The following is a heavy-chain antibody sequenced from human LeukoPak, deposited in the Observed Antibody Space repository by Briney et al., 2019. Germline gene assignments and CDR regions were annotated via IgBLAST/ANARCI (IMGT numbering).Heavy chain of an antibody. CDR2: VSSNEGT. V-gene: IGHV4-59*01. Sequence: SETLSLTCTVSGGSISTYYWGWIRQPPGKGLEWIGYVSSNEGTNYNPSLESRVTILLDTSKNQFSLKLSSVTAADTAVYYCAGGYSYGMGFDPWGQGTLVTVSS. CDR3: AGGYSYGMGFDP. D-gene: IGHD5-18*01. CDR1: GGSISTYY. J-gene: IGHJ5*02.